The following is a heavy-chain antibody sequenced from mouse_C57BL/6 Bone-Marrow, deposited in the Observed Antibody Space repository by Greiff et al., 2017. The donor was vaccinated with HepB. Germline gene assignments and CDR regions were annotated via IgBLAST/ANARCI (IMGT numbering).Heavy chain of an antibody. V-gene: IGHV1-81*01. Sequence: QVQLQQSGAELARPGASVKLSCKASGYTFTSYGISWVKQRTGQGLEWIGEIYPRSGNTYYNEKFKGKATLTADKSSSTAYMELRSLTSEDSAVYFCARKTTVVAYKLYFDYWGQGTTLTVSS. CDR1: GYTFTSYG. CDR2: IYPRSGNT. CDR3: ARKTTVVAYKLYFDY. J-gene: IGHJ2*01. D-gene: IGHD1-1*01.